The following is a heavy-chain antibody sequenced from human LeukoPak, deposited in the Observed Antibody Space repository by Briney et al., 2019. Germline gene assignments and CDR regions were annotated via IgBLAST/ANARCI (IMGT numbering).Heavy chain of an antibody. CDR1: GGSISSYY. J-gene: IGHJ5*02. V-gene: IGHV4-59*01. CDR3: ARIDRRYSGYSNWFDP. CDR2: IYYSGST. Sequence: SETLSLTCTVSGGSISSYYWSWIRQPPGKGLEWIGYIYYSGSTNYNPSLKSRVTISVDTSKDQFSLKLSSVTAADTAVYYCARIDRRYSGYSNWFDPWGQGTLVTVSS. D-gene: IGHD5-12*01.